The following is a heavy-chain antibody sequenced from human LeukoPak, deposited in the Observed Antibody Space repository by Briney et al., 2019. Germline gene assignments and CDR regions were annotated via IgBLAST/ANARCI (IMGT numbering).Heavy chain of an antibody. J-gene: IGHJ3*02. CDR1: GFTFSSYA. CDR2: ISGTGGST. CDR3: AKAQLRYFDSPALYAFDI. V-gene: IGHV3-23*01. D-gene: IGHD3-9*01. Sequence: GGSLRLSCAASGFTFSSYAMSWVRQAPGKGLEWVSAISGTGGSTYYADSVKGRFTISRDNSKNTLYLQMNSLRAADTAVYYCAKAQLRYFDSPALYAFDIWGQGTMVIVSS.